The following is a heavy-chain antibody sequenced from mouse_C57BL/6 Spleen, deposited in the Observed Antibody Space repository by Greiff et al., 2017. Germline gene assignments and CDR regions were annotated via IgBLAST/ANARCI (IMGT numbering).Heavy chain of an antibody. V-gene: IGHV1-18*01. J-gene: IGHJ1*03. CDR2: INPNNGGT. CDR1: GYTFTDYN. CDR3: ARYDTTVVTPNWNFDV. Sequence: EVKLQESGPELVKPGASVKIPCKASGYTFTDYNMDWVKQSHGKSLEWIGDINPNNGGTIYNQKFKGKATLTVDKSSSTAYMELRSLTSEDTAVYYCARYDTTVVTPNWNFDVWGTGTTVTVSS. D-gene: IGHD1-1*01.